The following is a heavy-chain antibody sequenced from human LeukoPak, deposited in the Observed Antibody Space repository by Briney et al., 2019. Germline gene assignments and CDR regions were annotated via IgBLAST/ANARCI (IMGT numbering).Heavy chain of an antibody. CDR2: INPNSGGT. CDR1: GYTFTNYY. J-gene: IGHJ4*02. CDR3: ATADSYGYPPVGY. D-gene: IGHD5-18*01. V-gene: IGHV1-2*02. Sequence: GASVKVSCKASGYTFTNYYMHWLRQAPGQGLEWMGWINPNSGGTNYAQKFQGRVTMTRDTSISTAYMELIGLRSDDTAVSYCATADSYGYPPVGYWGQGPLVTVSS.